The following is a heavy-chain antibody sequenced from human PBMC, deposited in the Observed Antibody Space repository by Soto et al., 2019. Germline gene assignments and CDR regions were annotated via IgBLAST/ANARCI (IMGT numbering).Heavy chain of an antibody. CDR2: ISGSGGST. J-gene: IGHJ4*02. D-gene: IGHD2-2*01. V-gene: IGHV3-23*01. Sequence: GGSLRLSCAASGFTFSSYAMSWVRQAPGKGLEWVSGISGSGGSTYYADSVKGRFTISRDNSKNTLYLQMNSLRAEDTAVYYCTKSFSHIVVVPAANWGQGTLVTVSS. CDR3: TKSFSHIVVVPAAN. CDR1: GFTFSSYA.